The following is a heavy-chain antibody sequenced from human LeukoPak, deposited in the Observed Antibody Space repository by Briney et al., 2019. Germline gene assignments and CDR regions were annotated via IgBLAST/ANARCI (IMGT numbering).Heavy chain of an antibody. D-gene: IGHD3-22*01. V-gene: IGHV4-34*01. Sequence: SETLSLTCAVYGGSFSRYYWSWIRQPPGKGLEWIGEINHSGSTNYNPSLKSRVTISVDTSKNQFSLKLSSVTAADTAVYYCATKTYYYDSSGYYSAFDIWGQGTMVTVSS. CDR2: INHSGST. CDR1: GGSFSRYY. J-gene: IGHJ3*02. CDR3: ATKTYYYDSSGYYSAFDI.